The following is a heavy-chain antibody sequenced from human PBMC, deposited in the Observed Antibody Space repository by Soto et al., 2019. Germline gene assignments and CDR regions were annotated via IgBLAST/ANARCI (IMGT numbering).Heavy chain of an antibody. V-gene: IGHV1-46*01. D-gene: IGHD6-13*01. J-gene: IGHJ6*02. Sequence: ASVKVSCKASGYTFTSYYMHWVRQAPGQGLEWMGIINPSGGSTSYAQKFQGRVTMTRDTSTSTVYMELSSLRSEDTAVYYCARDTRNSSSWARYFYYYGMDAWGQGTKVTVYS. CDR3: ARDTRNSSSWARYFYYYGMDA. CDR2: INPSGGST. CDR1: GYTFTSYY.